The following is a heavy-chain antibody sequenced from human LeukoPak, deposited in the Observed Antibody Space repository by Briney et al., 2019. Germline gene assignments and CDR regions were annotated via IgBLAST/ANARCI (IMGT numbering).Heavy chain of an antibody. CDR1: GGSISTTSYY. CDR2: IYYSGST. CDR3: ARTGLITMVRGVILSVSWFDP. V-gene: IGHV4-39*07. D-gene: IGHD3-10*01. Sequence: SETLSLTCIVSGGSISTTSYYWGWIRQPPGKGLEWIGSIYYSGSTYYTPSLKSRVTISVDTSKNQFSLKLSSVTAADTAVYYCARTGLITMVRGVILSVSWFDPWGQGTLVTVSS. J-gene: IGHJ5*02.